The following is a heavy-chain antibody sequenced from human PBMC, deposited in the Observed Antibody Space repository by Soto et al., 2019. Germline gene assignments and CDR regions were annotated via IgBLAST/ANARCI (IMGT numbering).Heavy chain of an antibody. V-gene: IGHV3-53*01. CDR1: GLSFTANY. D-gene: IGHD5-18*01. CDR3: ARRDDSETFDI. CDR2: IYRGGGT. J-gene: IGHJ3*02. Sequence: EVQLVESGGGLMQPWGSLRIICAASGLSFTANYMTWVRQAPGKGLEWLSIIYRGGGTYYADSLKGRAIISRDGSRNMVFLQMNSLTAEGAGVYYCARRDDSETFDIWGRGTVVNVSS.